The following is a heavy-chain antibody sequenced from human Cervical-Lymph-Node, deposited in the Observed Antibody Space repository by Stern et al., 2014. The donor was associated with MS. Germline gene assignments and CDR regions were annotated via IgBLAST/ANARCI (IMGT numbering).Heavy chain of an antibody. CDR3: ARDWVRYYYGMDV. V-gene: IGHV4-61*02. J-gene: IGHJ6*02. CDR2: IYTSGSP. CDR1: GGSISSGSYY. D-gene: IGHD3-16*01. Sequence: VQLVESGPGLVKPSQTLSLTCTVSGGSISSGSYYWSWIRQPAGKGLEWIGRIYTSGSPNYNPSLKSRVTISVETSTHQFSRKLSSVTAADTAVYYCARDWVRYYYGMDVWGQGTTVTVSS.